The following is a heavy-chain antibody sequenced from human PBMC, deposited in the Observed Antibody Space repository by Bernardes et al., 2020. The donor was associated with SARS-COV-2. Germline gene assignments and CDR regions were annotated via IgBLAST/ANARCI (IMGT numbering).Heavy chain of an antibody. CDR2: IYPSDSDS. Sequence: GASLKISCQGSEYFFSNYWIGWVRQTPGKGLEWVAIIYPSDSDSAYSPSFEGQVTISVDKSVSTAYLQWRSLKASDTAMYYCAKSRAYVQLWDYYDSWGQGTLVAVSS. J-gene: IGHJ4*02. CDR1: EYFFSNYW. D-gene: IGHD5-18*01. CDR3: AKSRAYVQLWDYYDS. V-gene: IGHV5-51*01.